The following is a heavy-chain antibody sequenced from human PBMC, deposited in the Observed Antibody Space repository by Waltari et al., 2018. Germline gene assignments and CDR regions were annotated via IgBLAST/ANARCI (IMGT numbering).Heavy chain of an antibody. CDR2: INPNSGGT. V-gene: IGHV1-2*02. Sequence: QVQLVQSGAEVKKPGASVKVSCKASGYTFTGSYMHWVRQAPGQGLEWMGWINPNSGGTNYAQKFQGRVTMTRDTSISTAYMELSRLRSDDTAVYYCARAAGSGYEIYYYYGMDVWGQGTTVTVSS. J-gene: IGHJ6*02. CDR3: ARAAGSGYEIYYYYGMDV. CDR1: GYTFTGSY. D-gene: IGHD5-12*01.